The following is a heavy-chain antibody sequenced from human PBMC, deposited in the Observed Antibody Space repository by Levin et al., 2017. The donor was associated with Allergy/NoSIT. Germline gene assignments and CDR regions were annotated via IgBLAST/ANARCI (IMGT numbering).Heavy chain of an antibody. D-gene: IGHD3-3*01. V-gene: IGHV4-39*01. J-gene: IGHJ6*02. CDR3: ARTGHYDSWTGYSLAV. Sequence: SETLSLTCTVSGGSISRSSYYWGWIRQPPGKGLEWIGNMYYSGSTYYNPSLKSRVTMSVDTSKNQFSLKLSFVTAADTAVYFCARTGHYDSWTGYSLAVWGQGTTVTVSS. CDR1: GGSISRSSYY. CDR2: MYYSGST.